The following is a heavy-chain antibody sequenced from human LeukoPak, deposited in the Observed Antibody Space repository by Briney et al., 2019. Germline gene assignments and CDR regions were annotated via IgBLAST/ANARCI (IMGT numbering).Heavy chain of an antibody. CDR3: ARGLSAIVH. CDR2: INHSGST. Sequence: PSETLSLTCTVSGGSISSGGYYWSWIRQPPGKGLEWIGEINHSGSTNYNPSLKSRVTISVDTSKNQFSLKLSSVTAADTAVYYCARGLSAIVHWGQGTQVTVSS. V-gene: IGHV4-39*07. CDR1: GGSISSGGYY. J-gene: IGHJ4*02. D-gene: IGHD2-21*02.